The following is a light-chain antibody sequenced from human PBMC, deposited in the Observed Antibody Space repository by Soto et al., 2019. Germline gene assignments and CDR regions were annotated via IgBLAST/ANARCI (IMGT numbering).Light chain of an antibody. J-gene: IGLJ1*01. Sequence: QSALTERPSASGSPGQAVTISCTGTNNNVGGYNYVSWYQQHPGKAPKLMIYEVSKRPSGVPDRFSGSKSGNTASLAVSGIQFEDEDAATSRSYAGSLYDFGPRTKVT. CDR1: NNNVGGYNY. CDR3: RSYAGSLYD. V-gene: IGLV2-8*01. CDR2: EVS.